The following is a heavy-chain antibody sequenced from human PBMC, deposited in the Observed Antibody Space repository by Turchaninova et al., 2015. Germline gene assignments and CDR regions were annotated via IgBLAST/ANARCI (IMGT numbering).Heavy chain of an antibody. CDR3: AASRGSSFDY. Sequence: EVQLVESGGGLIQPGGCVGVTWESAGFVVTRTYMGWVRQAPGKGLDWGSIIYTGGSTYYADSVKGRFTISRDSSKDTLYLQMNSLGAEDTALYYCAASRGSSFDYWGQGTLVTVSS. CDR2: IYTGGST. D-gene: IGHD6-6*01. V-gene: IGHV3-53*01. CDR1: GFVVTRTY. J-gene: IGHJ4*02.